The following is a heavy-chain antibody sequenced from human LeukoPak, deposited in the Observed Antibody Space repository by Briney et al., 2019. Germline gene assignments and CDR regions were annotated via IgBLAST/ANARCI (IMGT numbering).Heavy chain of an antibody. J-gene: IGHJ3*02. V-gene: IGHV3-23*01. CDR3: AKATAMADAFDI. CDR1: GFTFSSYA. D-gene: IGHD5-18*01. CDR2: ISGSGGST. Sequence: GGSLRLSCAASGFTFSSYAMSWVRQAPGKGLEWVSAISGSGGSTYYADSVKGRLTISRDNSKNTLYLQMNSLRAEDTAVYYCAKATAMADAFDIWGQGTMVTVSS.